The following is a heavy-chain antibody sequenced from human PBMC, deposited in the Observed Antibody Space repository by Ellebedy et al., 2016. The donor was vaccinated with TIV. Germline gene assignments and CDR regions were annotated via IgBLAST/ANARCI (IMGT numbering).Heavy chain of an antibody. CDR2: ISAGGGST. Sequence: GESLKISCATSGFTSSNFAMHWVRQAPGKGLEWLSVISAGGGSTYHADSVKGRFTISRDSSRNTLYLQMNRLRTEDTAMYYCAKGSSSGFNYDRVGFAYWGQGTLVTVSS. CDR1: GFTSSNFA. D-gene: IGHD3-16*01. J-gene: IGHJ4*02. V-gene: IGHV3-23*01. CDR3: AKGSSSGFNYDRVGFAY.